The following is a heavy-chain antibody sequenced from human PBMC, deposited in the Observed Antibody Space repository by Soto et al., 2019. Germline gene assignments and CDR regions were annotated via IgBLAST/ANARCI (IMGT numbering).Heavy chain of an antibody. J-gene: IGHJ4*02. D-gene: IGHD6-19*01. V-gene: IGHV1-8*01. CDR2: MNPNSGNT. CDR3: VKRDSSGCYWDFDY. Sequence: ASVKVSCKASGYTFTSYDINWVRQATGQGLEWMGWMNPNSGNTGYAQKFQGRVTMTRNTSISTAYMELSSLRSEDTAVYYCVKRDSSGCYWDFDYWGQGTLVTVSS. CDR1: GYTFTSYD.